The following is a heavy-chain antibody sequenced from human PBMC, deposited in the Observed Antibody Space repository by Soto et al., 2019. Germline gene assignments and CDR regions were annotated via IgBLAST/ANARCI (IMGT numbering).Heavy chain of an antibody. Sequence: PGGSLRLSCAASGFTFSSYSMNWVRQAPGKGLEWVSYISSSSSTIYYADSVKGRFTISRDNAKNSLYLQMNSLRDEDTAVYYCAKPLNKGYCISTSCYAPTTPIDDWGQRTLVTGSS. CDR1: GFTFSSYS. V-gene: IGHV3-48*02. D-gene: IGHD2-2*01. CDR2: ISSSSSTI. CDR3: AKPLNKGYCISTSCYAPTTPIDD. J-gene: IGHJ4*02.